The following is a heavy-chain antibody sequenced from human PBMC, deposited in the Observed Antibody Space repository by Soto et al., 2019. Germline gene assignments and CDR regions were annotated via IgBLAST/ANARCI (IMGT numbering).Heavy chain of an antibody. Sequence: GGSLRLSCAASGFTFSSYSMNWVRQAPGKGLEWVSSISSSSSYIYYADSVKGRFTISRDNAKNSLYLQMNSLRAEDTAVYYCARDLEIAAAPFDYWGQGTLVTVSS. V-gene: IGHV3-21*01. CDR2: ISSSSSYI. CDR3: ARDLEIAAAPFDY. J-gene: IGHJ4*02. D-gene: IGHD6-13*01. CDR1: GFTFSSYS.